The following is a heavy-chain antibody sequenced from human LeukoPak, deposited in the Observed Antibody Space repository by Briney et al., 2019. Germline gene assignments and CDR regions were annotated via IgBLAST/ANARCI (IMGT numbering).Heavy chain of an antibody. J-gene: IGHJ4*02. CDR3: ARDGGDYYDSSGYSGY. D-gene: IGHD3-22*01. CDR1: GYTFTGYY. V-gene: IGHV1-2*02. Sequence: ASVKVSCKASGYTFTGYYMHWVRQAPGQGLEWMGWINPNSGGTNYAQKFQGRVTMTRDTSISTAYMELSRLRSDDTAVYYCARDGGDYYDSSGYSGYWGQGTLVTVSS. CDR2: INPNSGGT.